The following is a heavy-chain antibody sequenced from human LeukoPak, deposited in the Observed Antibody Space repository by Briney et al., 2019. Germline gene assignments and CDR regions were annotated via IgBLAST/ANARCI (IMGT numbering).Heavy chain of an antibody. CDR1: GYTFTSYY. CDR3: ARGVVVAATHDAFDI. Sequence: ASVKVSCKASGYTFTSYYMHWVRQAPGQGLEWMGWINPNSGGTNYAQKFQGRVTMTRDTSISTAYMELSRLRSDDTAVYYCARGVVVAATHDAFDIWGQGTMVTISS. V-gene: IGHV1-2*02. J-gene: IGHJ3*02. D-gene: IGHD2-15*01. CDR2: INPNSGGT.